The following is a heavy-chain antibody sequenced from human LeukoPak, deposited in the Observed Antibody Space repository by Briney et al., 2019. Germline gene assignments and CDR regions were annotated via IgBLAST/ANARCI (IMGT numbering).Heavy chain of an antibody. CDR3: ARVGRPFVAVPAARDDY. CDR2: IYSGGST. J-gene: IGHJ4*02. Sequence: GGSLRLSCAASGFTVSSNYMSWVRQAPGKGLEWVSVIYSGGSTYYADSVKDRLTISRDNSKNTLYLQMNRLRAEDTAVYYCARVGRPFVAVPAARDDYWGQGTLVTVSS. CDR1: GFTVSSNY. V-gene: IGHV3-66*02. D-gene: IGHD2-2*01.